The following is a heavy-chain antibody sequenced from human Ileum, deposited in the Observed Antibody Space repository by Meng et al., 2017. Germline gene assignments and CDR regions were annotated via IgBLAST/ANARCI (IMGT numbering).Heavy chain of an antibody. CDR1: RGSFSGYY. CDR3: ASVELSTVTRLDS. CDR2: INPRGRT. J-gene: IGHJ4*02. Sequence: QVQLQQWGAGLLKPSETLSLTCAVYRGSFSGYYWTWIRQPPGKGLVWIGEINPRGRTVYNPSLKSRVTISIDTSKNQFSLKLTSVTAADTAVYFCASVELSTVTRLDSWGPGTLVTVSS. V-gene: IGHV4-34*01. D-gene: IGHD4-17*01.